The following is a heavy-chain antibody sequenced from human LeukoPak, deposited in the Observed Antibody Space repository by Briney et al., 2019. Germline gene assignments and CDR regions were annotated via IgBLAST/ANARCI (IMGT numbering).Heavy chain of an antibody. V-gene: IGHV3-48*03. CDR2: IGGSGDTI. J-gene: IGHJ3*02. Sequence: GGSLKLSCAASGFTFGSHGMNWVRQAPGKGLEWVAYIGGSGDTIYYADSVKGRFTISRDNAKNSLYLQMNSLRAEDTAIYYCTREALRAAAGIDIWGQGTMVTVSS. CDR3: TREALRAAAGIDI. CDR1: GFTFGSHG. D-gene: IGHD6-13*01.